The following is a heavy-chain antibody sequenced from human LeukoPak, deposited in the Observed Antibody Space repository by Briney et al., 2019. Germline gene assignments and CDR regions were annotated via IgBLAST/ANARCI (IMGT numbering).Heavy chain of an antibody. Sequence: GGSLRLSCAASGFTFSSYSMNWVRQAPGKGLEWVSSISSSSSYIYYADSVKGRFTISRDNAKNSLYLKMNGLRAEDTAVYYCARDLDYDFWSGFHHNWFDPWGQGTLVTVSS. V-gene: IGHV3-21*01. D-gene: IGHD3-3*01. CDR1: GFTFSSYS. CDR3: ARDLDYDFWSGFHHNWFDP. CDR2: ISSSSSYI. J-gene: IGHJ5*02.